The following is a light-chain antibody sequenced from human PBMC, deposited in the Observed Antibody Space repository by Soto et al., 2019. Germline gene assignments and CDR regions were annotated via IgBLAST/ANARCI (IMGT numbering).Light chain of an antibody. J-gene: IGKJ1*01. CDR1: QSVSSN. V-gene: IGKV3D-15*01. Sequence: EIVMTQSPATLSVSPWERATLSCRASQSVSSNLAWYQQKPGQAPRLLIYGASSRATGIPDRFSGSGSGTDFTLTISRLEPEDFAVYYCQQYNSWPETFGQGTKVDIK. CDR2: GAS. CDR3: QQYNSWPET.